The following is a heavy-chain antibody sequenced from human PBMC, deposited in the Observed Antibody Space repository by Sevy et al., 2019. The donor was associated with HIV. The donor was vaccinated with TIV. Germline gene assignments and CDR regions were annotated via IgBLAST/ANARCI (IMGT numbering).Heavy chain of an antibody. D-gene: IGHD4-4*01. CDR1: GYSFTSYW. CDR2: IYPGDSDT. V-gene: IGHV5-51*01. J-gene: IGHJ4*02. Sequence: GESRKISCKGSGYSFTSYWIGWVRQMPGKGLEWMGIIYPGDSDTRYSPSFQGQVTISADKSISTAYLQWSSLKASDTAMYYCARSPKLFNYDFDYWGQGTLVTVSS. CDR3: ARSPKLFNYDFDY.